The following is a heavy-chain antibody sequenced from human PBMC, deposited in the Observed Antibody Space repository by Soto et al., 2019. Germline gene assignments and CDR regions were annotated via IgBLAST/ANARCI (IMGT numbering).Heavy chain of an antibody. CDR1: GGSISSAGYH. J-gene: IGHJ2*01. V-gene: IGHV4-31*03. D-gene: IGHD2-2*01. CDR3: GSRIVVVPAAIEWTYWYFDL. Sequence: QVQLQESGPGLVRPSQTLSLTCTVSGGSISSAGYHWSWIRQQPGKGLEWIGYIYYSGNPHYNASLKSRVTMSIDTSKNQFSLELSSVTTADTAVYYCGSRIVVVPAAIEWTYWYFDLWGRGTLVTVSS. CDR2: IYYSGNP.